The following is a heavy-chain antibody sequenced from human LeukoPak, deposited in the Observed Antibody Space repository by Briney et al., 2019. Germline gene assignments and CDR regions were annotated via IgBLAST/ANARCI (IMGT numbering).Heavy chain of an antibody. CDR1: GFTFSSCA. CDR2: ISYDGSNK. Sequence: GGSLRLSCAASGFTFSSCAMHWVRQAPGKGLEWVAVISYDGSNKYYADSVKGRFTISRDNSKNTLYLQMNSLRAEDTAVYYCARGYSSSRYFDYWGQGTLVTVSS. CDR3: ARGYSSSRYFDY. D-gene: IGHD6-13*01. V-gene: IGHV3-30*04. J-gene: IGHJ4*02.